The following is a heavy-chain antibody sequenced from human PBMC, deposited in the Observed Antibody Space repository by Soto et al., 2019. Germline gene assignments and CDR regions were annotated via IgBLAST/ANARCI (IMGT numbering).Heavy chain of an antibody. D-gene: IGHD4-17*01. CDR1: GFTFSSYA. CDR3: ANPYGGGDYVGVCHLWGFFDY. CDR2: ICGGGGST. V-gene: IGHV3-23*01. Sequence: EVQLLESGGGLVQPGGSLRLSCAASGFTFSSYAMNWVRQAPGKGLEWVSAICGGGGSTYYADSVQGRFTISRDNSNSTQVQQMNRRGAEDTAVYYCANPYGGGDYVGVCHLWGFFDYWGQGTLVTVSS. J-gene: IGHJ4*02.